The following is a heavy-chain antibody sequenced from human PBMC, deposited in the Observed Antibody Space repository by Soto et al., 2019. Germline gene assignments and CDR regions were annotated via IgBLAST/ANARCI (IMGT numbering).Heavy chain of an antibody. V-gene: IGHV1-69*06. CDR1: GYTFTDYF. Sequence: SVKVSCKASGYTFTDYFVHWVRQAPGQGLEWMGGIIPIFGTANYAQKFQGRVTITADKSTSTAYMELSSLRSEDTAVYYCARGIVGATVYYYGMDVWGQGTTVTVSS. D-gene: IGHD1-26*01. CDR2: IIPIFGTA. CDR3: ARGIVGATVYYYGMDV. J-gene: IGHJ6*02.